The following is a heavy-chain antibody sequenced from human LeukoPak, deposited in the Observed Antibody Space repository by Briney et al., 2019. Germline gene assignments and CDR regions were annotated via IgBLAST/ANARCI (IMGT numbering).Heavy chain of an antibody. CDR2: ISPNSGAT. D-gene: IGHD5-18*01. Sequence: PGGSLRLSCAASGYTFTGSYMHWVRQAPGQGLEWMGWISPNSGATTYAQKFQGWVTMTGDTSISTAYMALNRLRSDDTAVYYCARGGYNYGAYAFDIWGQGTMVTVSS. CDR1: GYTFTGSY. J-gene: IGHJ3*02. CDR3: ARGGYNYGAYAFDI. V-gene: IGHV1-2*04.